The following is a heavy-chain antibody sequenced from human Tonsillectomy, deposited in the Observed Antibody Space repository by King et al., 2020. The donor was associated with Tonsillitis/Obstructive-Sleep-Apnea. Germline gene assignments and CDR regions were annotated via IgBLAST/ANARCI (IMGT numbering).Heavy chain of an antibody. V-gene: IGHV3-15*01. J-gene: IGHJ4*02. Sequence: VQLVESGGGLVKPGGSLRLSCIGSGFSFTNAWMSWVRQAPGKGLEWVGRIKSKTYGGTTDYAVPGKGRFTISRDDSTNTVYLQMDSLKTEDTAVYYCVTEGVEDDYWGQGTLVTVSS. D-gene: IGHD1-1*01. CDR3: VTEGVEDDY. CDR2: IKSKTYGGTT. CDR1: GFSFTNAW.